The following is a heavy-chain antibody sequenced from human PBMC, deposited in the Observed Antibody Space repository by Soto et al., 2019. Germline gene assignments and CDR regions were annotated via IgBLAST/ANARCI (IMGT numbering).Heavy chain of an antibody. J-gene: IGHJ4*02. CDR3: ARDSGWPILNFDN. CDR1: GFTFSSYA. Sequence: PGGSLRLSCAASGFTFSSYAMHWVRQAPGKGLEWVAVISYDGSNKYYADSVKGRFTISRDNSKNTLYLQMNSLRAEDTAVYFCARDSGWPILNFDNWGQGTPVTVSS. CDR2: ISYDGSNK. D-gene: IGHD3-10*01. V-gene: IGHV3-30-3*01.